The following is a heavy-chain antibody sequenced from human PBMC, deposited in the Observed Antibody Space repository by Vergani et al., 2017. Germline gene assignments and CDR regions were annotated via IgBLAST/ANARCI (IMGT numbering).Heavy chain of an antibody. Sequence: QVQLQESGPGLVKPSETLSLTCAVSGYSISSGYYWGWIRQPPGKGLEWIGSIYHSGSTYYNPSLKSRVTISVDTSKNQFSLKLSSVTAADTAVYYCARGRRTSGFGTTFYDYWGQGTLVTVSS. D-gene: IGHD2-8*01. CDR1: GYSISSGYY. CDR3: ARGRRTSGFGTTFYDY. CDR2: IYHSGST. J-gene: IGHJ4*02. V-gene: IGHV4-38-2*01.